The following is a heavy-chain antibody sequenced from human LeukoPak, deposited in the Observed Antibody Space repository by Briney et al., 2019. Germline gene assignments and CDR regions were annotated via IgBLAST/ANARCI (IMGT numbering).Heavy chain of an antibody. CDR3: ARSERRIAARLYYYYYYGMDV. D-gene: IGHD6-6*01. J-gene: IGHJ6*02. V-gene: IGHV4-59*01. CDR2: IYYSGST. Sequence: IRQPXXXXXXXXGYIYYSGSTNYNPSLKSRVTISVDTSKNQFSLKLSSVTAADTAVYYCARSERRIAARLYYYYYYGMDVWGQGTTVTVSS.